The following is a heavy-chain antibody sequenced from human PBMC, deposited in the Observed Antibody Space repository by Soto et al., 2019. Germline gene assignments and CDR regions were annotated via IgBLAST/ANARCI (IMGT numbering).Heavy chain of an antibody. J-gene: IGHJ5*02. Sequence: PSETLSLTCTVSGGSISSYYWSWIRQPPGKGLEWIGYIYYSGSTYYNPSLKSRVTISVDTSKNQFSLKLSSVTAADTAVYYCARSYDSSGYPNWLDPWGQGTLVTVSS. CDR2: IYYSGST. CDR1: GGSISSYY. V-gene: IGHV4-30-4*08. D-gene: IGHD3-22*01. CDR3: ARSYDSSGYPNWLDP.